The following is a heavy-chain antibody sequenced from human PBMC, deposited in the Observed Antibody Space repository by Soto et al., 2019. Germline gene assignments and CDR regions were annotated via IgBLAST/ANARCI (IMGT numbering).Heavy chain of an antibody. D-gene: IGHD3-10*01. V-gene: IGHV3-33*01. CDR3: ARDTGPHGRDRADY. CDR2: IWYDGSNK. CDR1: GFTFSSYG. Sequence: GGSLRLSCAASGFTFSSYGMHWVRQAPGKGLEWVAVIWYDGSNKYYADSVKGRFTISRDNSKNTLYLQMNSLRAEDTAVYYCARDTGPHGRDRADYWGQGTLVTVSS. J-gene: IGHJ4*02.